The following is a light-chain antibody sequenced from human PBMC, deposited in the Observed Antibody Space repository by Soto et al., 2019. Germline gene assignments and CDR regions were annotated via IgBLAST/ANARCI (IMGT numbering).Light chain of an antibody. CDR1: QSISNW. CDR3: HQYLLDS. J-gene: IGKJ4*02. V-gene: IGKV1-5*01. Sequence: DFQMPQDGKTFTSRVGDYLYNNCRTSQSISNWLAWYQQKPGTAPKLLIYHASTLESGVPSRFSGSGPRTRFACGIGILEPHVFATYRFHQYLLDSFPEGTKVDIK. CDR2: HAS.